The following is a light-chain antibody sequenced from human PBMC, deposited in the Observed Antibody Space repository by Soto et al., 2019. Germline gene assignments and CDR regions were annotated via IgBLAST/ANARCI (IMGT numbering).Light chain of an antibody. V-gene: IGLV2-11*01. CDR3: CSYAGRLLVV. CDR1: SGDVGAYNY. Sequence: QSALTQPRSVSASPGQSVTISCTGTSGDVGAYNYVSWSQQFPGKAPKLLIYDVDQRPSGVPDRFAGSKSGNTASLTISGLQAEDEADYYCCSYAGRLLVVFGGGTKLTVL. CDR2: DVD. J-gene: IGLJ2*01.